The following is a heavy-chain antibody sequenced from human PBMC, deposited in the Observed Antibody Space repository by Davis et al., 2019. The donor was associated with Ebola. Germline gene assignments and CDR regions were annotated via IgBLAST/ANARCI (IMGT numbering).Heavy chain of an antibody. CDR1: GDSISSSGYY. CDR3: ARTVTIFGVVTTQYGMDV. V-gene: IGHV4-31*03. J-gene: IGHJ6*04. Sequence: SETLSLTCTVSGDSISSSGYYWSWIRQHPGRGLEWIGYIYYSGSTYYNPSLKSRVTISVDTSKNQFSLKLSSVTAADTAVYYCARTVTIFGVVTTQYGMDVWGKGTTVTVSS. D-gene: IGHD3-3*01. CDR2: IYYSGST.